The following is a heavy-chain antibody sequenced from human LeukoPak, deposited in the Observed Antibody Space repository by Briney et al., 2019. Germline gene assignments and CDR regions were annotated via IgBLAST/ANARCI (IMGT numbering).Heavy chain of an antibody. Sequence: GGSLRLSCAASGFTFRNYWMSWVRQVPGTGLEWVANIKQDGSDRNYVTSVKGRFTISRDNAENSLYLQMNSLRAEDTAVYYCASGGHLDYWGQGALVTVAS. CDR3: ASGGHLDY. CDR1: GFTFRNYW. D-gene: IGHD3-16*01. J-gene: IGHJ4*02. CDR2: IKQDGSDR. V-gene: IGHV3-7*03.